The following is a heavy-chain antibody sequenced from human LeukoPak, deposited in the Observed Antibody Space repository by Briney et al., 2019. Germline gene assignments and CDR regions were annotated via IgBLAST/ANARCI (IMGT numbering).Heavy chain of an antibody. Sequence: SETLSLTCTVPGGSISSGGYYWSWIRQHPGKGLEWIGYIYYSGSTYYNPSLKSRVTISVDTSKNQFSLKLSSVTAADTAVYYCARHYYDSSGYIDYWGQGTLVTVSS. CDR1: GGSISSGGYY. V-gene: IGHV4-31*03. J-gene: IGHJ4*02. CDR3: ARHYYDSSGYIDY. CDR2: IYYSGST. D-gene: IGHD3-22*01.